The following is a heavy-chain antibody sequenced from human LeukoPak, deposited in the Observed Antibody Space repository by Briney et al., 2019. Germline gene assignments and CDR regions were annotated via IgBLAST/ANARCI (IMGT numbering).Heavy chain of an antibody. CDR3: ARGWDYDSGGRPTAYVY. V-gene: IGHV1-69*01. J-gene: IGHJ4*02. D-gene: IGHD3-22*01. Sequence: GASVKVSCKASGGTFNRYAISWVRQAPGQGLEWMGGIIPLFGTANYAQKFQDKVTITADESTSTACMELRSLRSEDTAVYYCARGWDYDSGGRPTAYVYWGQGTLVTVSS. CDR1: GGTFNRYA. CDR2: IIPLFGTA.